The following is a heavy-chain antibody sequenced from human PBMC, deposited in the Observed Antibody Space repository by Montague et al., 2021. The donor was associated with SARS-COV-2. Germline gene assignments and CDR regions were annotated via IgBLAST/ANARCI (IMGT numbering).Heavy chain of an antibody. CDR2: VDYSGLT. V-gene: IGHV4-39*07. J-gene: IGHJ3*02. CDR1: RDSIGSHNYL. Sequence: SETLSLTCTVSRDSIGSHNYLWAWIRQPPGKGLEWIVSVDYSGLTFYNPSLESRVTISVDTSKKQFSLKVNSVTAADTAVYYCAKDGEALAWGTFDIWGQGTMVTVSS. D-gene: IGHD3-10*01. CDR3: AKDGEALAWGTFDI.